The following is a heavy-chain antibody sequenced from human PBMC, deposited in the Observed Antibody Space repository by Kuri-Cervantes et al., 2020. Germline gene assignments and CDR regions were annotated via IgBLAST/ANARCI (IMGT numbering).Heavy chain of an antibody. J-gene: IGHJ4*02. CDR1: GFTFSSYA. D-gene: IGHD3-22*01. Sequence: GESLKISCAASGFTFSSYAMSWVRQAPGKGLEWVAVISHDGRVAYYADSVKGRFTLSRDNSKNTLYLQMNSLRAEDTAVYYCAKETPMRRSQSLDYWGRGTLVTVSS. CDR3: AKETPMRRSQSLDY. V-gene: IGHV3-30*18. CDR2: ISHDGRVA.